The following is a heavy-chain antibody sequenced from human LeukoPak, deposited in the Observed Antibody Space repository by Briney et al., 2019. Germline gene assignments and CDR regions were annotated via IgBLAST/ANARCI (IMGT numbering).Heavy chain of an antibody. J-gene: IGHJ3*02. V-gene: IGHV3-9*01. CDR3: AKALGATNPSDAFDI. CDR1: GFTFDDYA. D-gene: IGHD1-26*01. CDR2: ISWNSGSI. Sequence: GGSLRLSCAASGFTFDDYAMHWVRHAPGKGLEWVSGISWNSGSIGYADSVKGRFTISRDNAKNSLYLQMNSLRAEDTALYYCAKALGATNPSDAFDIWGQGTMVTVSS.